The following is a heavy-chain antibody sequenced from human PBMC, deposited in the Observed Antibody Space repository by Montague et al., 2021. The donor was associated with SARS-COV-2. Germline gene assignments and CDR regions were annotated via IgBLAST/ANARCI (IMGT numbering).Heavy chain of an antibody. CDR1: GGSIGSSSYY. CDR3: ARLPYFYDSTHAFDI. J-gene: IGHJ3*02. CDR2: IFYSGST. D-gene: IGHD3-22*01. V-gene: IGHV4-39*01. Sequence: SETLSLTCTVSGGSIGSSSYYWGWIRQPPGKGLEWIGNIFYSGSTYYNTSLKSRVTIPVDTSKNQFSLRLSSVTAADTAVYYCARLPYFYDSTHAFDIWGQGTMVTVSS.